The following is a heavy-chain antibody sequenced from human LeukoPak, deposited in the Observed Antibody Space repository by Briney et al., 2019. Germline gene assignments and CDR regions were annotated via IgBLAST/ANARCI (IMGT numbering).Heavy chain of an antibody. Sequence: GSLRLSCAASGFTFSSYAMSWIRQSSGKGLEWIGEIHNSGTTNYNPSLNSRVTISEDTSKNQFSLNLICVTAADTAVYYCARASSYTGHLGWWGQGTLVTVSS. CDR3: ARASSYTGHLGW. CDR2: IHNSGTT. V-gene: IGHV4-34*01. CDR1: GFTFSSYA. J-gene: IGHJ4*02. D-gene: IGHD2-2*01.